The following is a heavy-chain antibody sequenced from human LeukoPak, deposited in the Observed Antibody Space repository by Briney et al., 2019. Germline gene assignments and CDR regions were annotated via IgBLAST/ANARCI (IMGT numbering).Heavy chain of an antibody. J-gene: IGHJ4*02. CDR2: ISYDGSNK. CDR3: AKVGWGYSSGWIDY. Sequence: GGSLRLSCAASGFTFSSYGMHWVRQAPGKGLEWVAVISYDGSNKYYADSVKGRFTISRDNSKNTLYLQMNSLRAEDTAAYYCAKVGWGYSSGWIDYWGQGTLVTVSS. V-gene: IGHV3-30*18. D-gene: IGHD6-19*01. CDR1: GFTFSSYG.